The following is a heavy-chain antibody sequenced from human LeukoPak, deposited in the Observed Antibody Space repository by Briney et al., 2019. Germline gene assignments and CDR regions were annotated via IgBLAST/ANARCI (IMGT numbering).Heavy chain of an antibody. V-gene: IGHV4-39*07. Sequence: PSETLSLTCTVSGGSISSSSYYWGWIRQPPGKGLEWIESIYYSGSTYYNPSLKSRVTISVDTSKNQFSLKLSSVTAADTAVYYCARESRRDGSKGVDYWGQGTLVTVSS. D-gene: IGHD5-24*01. CDR2: IYYSGST. J-gene: IGHJ4*02. CDR1: GGSISSSSYY. CDR3: ARESRRDGSKGVDY.